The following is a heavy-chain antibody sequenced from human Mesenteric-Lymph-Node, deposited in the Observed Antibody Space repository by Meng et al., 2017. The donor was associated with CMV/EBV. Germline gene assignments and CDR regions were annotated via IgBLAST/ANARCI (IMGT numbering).Heavy chain of an antibody. CDR1: GFTFDDYA. V-gene: IGHV3-9*01. CDR2: ISWNSGSI. D-gene: IGHD3-3*01. J-gene: IGHJ6*02. Sequence: SLKISCAASGFTFDDYAMHWVRQAPGKGLEWVSGISWNSGSIGYADSVKGRFTISRDNAKNSLYLQMNSLRAEDTAVYYCARAWSPYWGQGTTVTVSS. CDR3: ARAWSPY.